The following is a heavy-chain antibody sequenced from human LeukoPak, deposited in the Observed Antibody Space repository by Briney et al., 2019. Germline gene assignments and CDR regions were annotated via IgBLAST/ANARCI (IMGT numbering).Heavy chain of an antibody. CDR3: ARVSGRYGFDY. Sequence: TGGSLRLSCAASGFTFSDYYMTWIRQAPGKGLEWVSYISSSSSYTNYADSVKGRLTISRDNAKNSLYLQMNSLRAEDTAVYYCARVSGRYGFDYWGQGTLVTVSS. J-gene: IGHJ4*02. CDR2: ISSSSSYT. V-gene: IGHV3-11*06. D-gene: IGHD1-26*01. CDR1: GFTFSDYY.